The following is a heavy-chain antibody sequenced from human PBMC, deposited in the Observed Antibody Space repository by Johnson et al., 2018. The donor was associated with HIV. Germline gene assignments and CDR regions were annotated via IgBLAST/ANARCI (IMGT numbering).Heavy chain of an antibody. D-gene: IGHD6-13*01. CDR2: ISSSGSTI. CDR1: GFTFSDHY. J-gene: IGHJ3*02. Sequence: QVQLVESGGGLVQPGGSLRLSCAASGFTFSDHYMSWIRQAPGKGLEWVSYISSSGSTIYYADSVKGRFTISRDNSKNTLYLQMNSLRAEDTAVYYCAKDHWVVGSWQAFDIWGQGTMVTVSS. V-gene: IGHV3-11*01. CDR3: AKDHWVVGSWQAFDI.